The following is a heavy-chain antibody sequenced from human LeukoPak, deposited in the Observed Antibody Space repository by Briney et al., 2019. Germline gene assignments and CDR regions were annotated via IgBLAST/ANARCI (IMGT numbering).Heavy chain of an antibody. CDR3: ARLTTMTTTGGPFDY. CDR2: ITSSGNTI. CDR1: GFTFSSYE. J-gene: IGHJ4*02. Sequence: GGSLRLSCAASGFTFSSYEMSWVRQAPGRGLEWVSYITSSGNTIYYADSVKGRFTISRDNAKNSLYLQINSLRAEDTAVYYCARLTTMTTTGGPFDYWGQGTLVTVSS. D-gene: IGHD4-17*01. V-gene: IGHV3-48*03.